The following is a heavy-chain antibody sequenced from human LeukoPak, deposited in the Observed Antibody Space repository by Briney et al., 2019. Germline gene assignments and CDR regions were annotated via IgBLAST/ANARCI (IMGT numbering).Heavy chain of an antibody. CDR2: IYYSGST. D-gene: IGHD3-10*01. CDR3: ARVEVTMVRGVDQLYYFDY. V-gene: IGHV4-59*01. J-gene: IGHJ4*02. CDR1: GGSISSYY. Sequence: SETLSLTCTVSGGSISSYYWSWIRQPPGKGLEWIGYIYYSGSTNYNPSLKSRVTISVDTSKNQFSLKLSSVTAADTAVYYCARVEVTMVRGVDQLYYFDYWGQGTLVTVSS.